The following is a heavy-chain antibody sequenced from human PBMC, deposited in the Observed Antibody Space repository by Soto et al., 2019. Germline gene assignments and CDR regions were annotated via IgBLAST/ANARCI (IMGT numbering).Heavy chain of an antibody. V-gene: IGHV3-53*02. CDR1: GFTVSSNY. D-gene: IGHD2-2*01. J-gene: IGHJ4*02. Sequence: EVQLVETGGGLIQPGGSLRLSCAASGFTVSSNYMSWVRQPPGRGLEWVSVIFSDGTTYYADSLQDRFTISRDSSKNMLYLQMHSLRPDDTAVNYCTRETVPPAYHDYDSWGQGTLVTVSS. CDR3: TRETVPPAYHDYDS. CDR2: IFSDGTT.